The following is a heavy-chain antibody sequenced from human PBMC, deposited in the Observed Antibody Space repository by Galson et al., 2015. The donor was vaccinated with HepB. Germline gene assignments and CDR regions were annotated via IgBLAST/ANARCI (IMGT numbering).Heavy chain of an antibody. V-gene: IGHV1-46*01. CDR2: INPSGGST. J-gene: IGHJ6*02. D-gene: IGHD3-22*01. CDR3: ARTITMIVVVNSDYGMDV. Sequence: SVKVSCKASGYTLTSYYMHWVRQAPGQGLEWMGIINPSGGSTSYAQKFQGRVTMTRDTSTSTVYMELSSLRSEDTAVYYCARTITMIVVVNSDYGMDVWGQGTRSPSP. CDR1: GYTLTSYY.